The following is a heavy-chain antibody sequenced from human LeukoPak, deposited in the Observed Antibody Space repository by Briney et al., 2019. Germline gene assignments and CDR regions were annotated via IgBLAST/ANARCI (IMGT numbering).Heavy chain of an antibody. CDR1: GYTFTGYY. CDR2: ISAYNGNT. CDR3: ARDASHTIFGVVNSGLDP. V-gene: IGHV1-18*04. D-gene: IGHD3-3*01. Sequence: GASVKVSCKASGYTFTGYYMHWVRQAPGQGLEWMGWISAYNGNTNYAQKLQGRVTVTTDTSTSTAYMELRSLRSDDTAVYYCARDASHTIFGVVNSGLDPWGQGTLVTVSS. J-gene: IGHJ5*02.